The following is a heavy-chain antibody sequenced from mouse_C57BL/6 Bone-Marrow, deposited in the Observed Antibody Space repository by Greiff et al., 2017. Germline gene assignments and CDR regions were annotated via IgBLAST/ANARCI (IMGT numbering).Heavy chain of an antibody. Sequence: EVMLVESGGGLVKPGGSLKLSCAASGFTFSDYGMHWVRQAPEKGLEWVAYISSGSSTIYYADTVKGRFTISRDNAKNTLFLQMTSLRSEDTAMYYCADGGSSPYYAMDYWGQGTSVTVSS. J-gene: IGHJ4*01. CDR3: ADGGSSPYYAMDY. V-gene: IGHV5-17*01. CDR1: GFTFSDYG. CDR2: ISSGSSTI. D-gene: IGHD1-1*01.